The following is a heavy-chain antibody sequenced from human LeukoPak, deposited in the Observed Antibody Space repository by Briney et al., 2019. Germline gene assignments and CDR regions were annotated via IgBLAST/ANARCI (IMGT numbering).Heavy chain of an antibody. V-gene: IGHV4-59*08. D-gene: IGHD5-24*01. CDR1: GGSISSYY. J-gene: IGHJ4*02. CDR2: IYYSGST. CDR3: ARSRDGYNWGGFDY. Sequence: SETLSLTCTVSGGSISSYYWSWIRQPPGKGLEWIGYIYYSGSTNYNPSLKSRVTISVDTSKNQFSLKLTSVTAADTAVYYCARSRDGYNWGGFDYWDQGTLVTVSS.